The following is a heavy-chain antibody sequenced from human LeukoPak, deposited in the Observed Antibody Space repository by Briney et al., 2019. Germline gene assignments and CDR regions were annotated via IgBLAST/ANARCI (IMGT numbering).Heavy chain of an antibody. D-gene: IGHD6-6*01. CDR1: GYSFTNYW. Sequence: GEALKISFKGSGYSFTNYWIGWGRQMPGKGVEWMGIIYPGDSDTRYSPSFQGQVTISADKSISTAYLQWSSLEASDTAMYYCARPRGPRDVGGSSSMYYFDYWGQGTLVTVSS. V-gene: IGHV5-51*01. J-gene: IGHJ4*02. CDR2: IYPGDSDT. CDR3: ARPRGPRDVGGSSSMYYFDY.